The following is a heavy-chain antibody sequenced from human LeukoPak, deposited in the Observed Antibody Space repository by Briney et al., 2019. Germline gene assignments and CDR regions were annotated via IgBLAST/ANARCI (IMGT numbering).Heavy chain of an antibody. CDR3: ARGGWELLNDDY. J-gene: IGHJ4*02. Sequence: GGSLRLSCAASGFTFSSYSMNWVRQAPGKGLEWVSPISSSSSYIYYADSVKGRFTISRDSAKNSLYLQMNSLRAEDTAVYYCARGGWELLNDDYWGQGTLVTVSS. V-gene: IGHV3-21*01. CDR1: GFTFSSYS. D-gene: IGHD1-26*01. CDR2: ISSSSSYI.